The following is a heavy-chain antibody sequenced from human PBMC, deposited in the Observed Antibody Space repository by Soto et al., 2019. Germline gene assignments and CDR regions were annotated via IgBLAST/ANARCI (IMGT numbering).Heavy chain of an antibody. CDR1: GFTFSSYG. D-gene: IGHD3-9*01. CDR3: ARDYSVRRYFVWFDP. V-gene: IGHV3-33*01. CDR2: IWYDGSNK. J-gene: IGHJ5*02. Sequence: QVQLVESGGGVVQPGRSLRLSCAASGFTFSSYGMHWVRQAPGKGLEWVAVIWYDGSNKYYADSVKGRFTISRDNSKNTLYLQMNSLRAEDTAVYYCARDYSVRRYFVWFDPWGQGTLVTVSS.